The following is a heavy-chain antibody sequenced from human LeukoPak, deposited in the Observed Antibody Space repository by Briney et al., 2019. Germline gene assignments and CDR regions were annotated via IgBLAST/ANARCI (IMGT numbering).Heavy chain of an antibody. Sequence: PGRSLRLSCAASGFTFSSYAMHWVRQAPGKGLEWVAVIPYDGSNKYYADSVKGRFTISRDNSKNTLYLQMNSLRAEDTAVYYCARVLGGYSGYGDYWGQGTLVTVSS. CDR1: GFTFSSYA. CDR2: IPYDGSNK. V-gene: IGHV3-30-3*01. D-gene: IGHD5-12*01. CDR3: ARVLGGYSGYGDY. J-gene: IGHJ4*02.